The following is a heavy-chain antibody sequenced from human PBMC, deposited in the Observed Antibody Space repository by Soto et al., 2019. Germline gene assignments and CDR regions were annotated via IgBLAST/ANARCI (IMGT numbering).Heavy chain of an antibody. J-gene: IGHJ6*02. V-gene: IGHV1-69*13. CDR3: ATDNTGYYYYGMDV. Sequence: SVKVSCKASGGTFSSYAISWVRQAPGQGLEWMGGIIPIFGTANYAQKFQGRVTITADESTSTAYMELSSLRSEDTAVYYCATDNTGYYYYGMDVWGQGTTVTVSS. CDR2: IIPIFGTA. CDR1: GGTFSSYA.